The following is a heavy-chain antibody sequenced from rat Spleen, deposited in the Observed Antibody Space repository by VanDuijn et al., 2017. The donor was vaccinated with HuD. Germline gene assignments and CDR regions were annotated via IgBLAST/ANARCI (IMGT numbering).Heavy chain of an antibody. CDR2: ISYDGGRT. CDR3: ARPDGYTYVMDA. CDR1: GFNFNDHW. V-gene: IGHV5-22*01. J-gene: IGHJ4*01. Sequence: EVKLVESGGGLVQPGRSLKLSCAASGFNFNDHWMGWVRQAPTEGLEWVAAISYDGGRTFYRDSVKGRFTISRDNAESTLYLEMNSLRSEDTATYYCARPDGYTYVMDAWGQGTSVTVSS. D-gene: IGHD1-4*01.